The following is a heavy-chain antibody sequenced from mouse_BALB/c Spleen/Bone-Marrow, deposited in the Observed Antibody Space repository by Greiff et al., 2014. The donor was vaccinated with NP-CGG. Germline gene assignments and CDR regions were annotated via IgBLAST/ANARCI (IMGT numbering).Heavy chain of an antibody. CDR3: ASYYYGRSSFTY. Sequence: VQLQQPGAELVKPGASVKLSCTASGFNFKDTYMHWVRQRPEQGLEWIGRIDPANGNTKYDPKFQGKATITADTSSNTAYLQLSSLTSEDTAVYYCASYYYGRSSFTYWGQGTLVTVSA. CDR1: GFNFKDTY. V-gene: IGHV14-3*02. J-gene: IGHJ3*01. D-gene: IGHD1-1*01. CDR2: IDPANGNT.